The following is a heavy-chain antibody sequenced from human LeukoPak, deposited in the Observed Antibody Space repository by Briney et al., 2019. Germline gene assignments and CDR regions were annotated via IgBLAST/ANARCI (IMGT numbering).Heavy chain of an antibody. V-gene: IGHV1-18*01. CDR2: ISAYNGNT. CDR1: GYTFTNYG. D-gene: IGHD6-6*01. Sequence: ASVKVSCKASGYTFTNYGITWVRQAPGQGLEWMGWISAYNGNTNYPQKLQGRVTMTTDTPTSTAYMELSSLRSEDTAVYYCARVDSSGYYYYYYYMDVWGKGTTVTISS. J-gene: IGHJ6*03. CDR3: ARVDSSGYYYYYYYMDV.